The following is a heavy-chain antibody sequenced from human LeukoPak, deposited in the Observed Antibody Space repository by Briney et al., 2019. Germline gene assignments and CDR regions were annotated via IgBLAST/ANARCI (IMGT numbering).Heavy chain of an antibody. V-gene: IGHV3-53*01. CDR2: IYSGGST. CDR1: GFTVSSNY. D-gene: IGHD1-26*01. CDR3: ARGGSYLSAFDI. Sequence: GGSLRLSRAASGFTVSSNYMSWVRQAPGKGLEWVSIIYSGGSTFYADSVKGRFTISRDNSKNTLYLQMNSLRAEDTAVYYCARGGSYLSAFDIWGQGTMVTVSS. J-gene: IGHJ3*02.